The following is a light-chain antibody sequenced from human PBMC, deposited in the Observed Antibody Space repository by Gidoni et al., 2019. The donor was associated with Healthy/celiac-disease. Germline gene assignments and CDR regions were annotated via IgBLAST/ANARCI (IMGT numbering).Light chain of an antibody. J-gene: IGKJ2*01. Sequence: DIQLTQSPSFLSASVGDRVTITCRASQGISSYLAWYQQKPGKAPKLRIYAAYTLQSGVPSSCSGSGSGTEFTLTISSLQPEDFATYYCQQLNSYPPYTFGQGTKLEIK. CDR1: QGISSY. V-gene: IGKV1-9*01. CDR2: AAY. CDR3: QQLNSYPPYT.